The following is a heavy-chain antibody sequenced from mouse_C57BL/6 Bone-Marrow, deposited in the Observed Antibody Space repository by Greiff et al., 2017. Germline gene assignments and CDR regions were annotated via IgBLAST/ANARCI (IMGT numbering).Heavy chain of an antibody. CDR2: IYPGDGDT. V-gene: IGHV1-82*01. Sequence: VQLQQSGPELVKPGASVKISCKASGYAFSSSWMNWVKQRPGKGLEWIGRIYPGDGDTNYNGKFKGKATLTADKSSSTAYMQLSSLTSEDSAVYFCARLLLYFDYWGQGTTLTVSS. CDR3: ARLLLYFDY. CDR1: GYAFSSSW. J-gene: IGHJ2*01. D-gene: IGHD1-1*01.